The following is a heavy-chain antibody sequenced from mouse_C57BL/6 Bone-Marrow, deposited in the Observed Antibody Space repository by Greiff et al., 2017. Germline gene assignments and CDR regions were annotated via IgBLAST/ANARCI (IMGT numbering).Heavy chain of an antibody. CDR2: IDPSDSYT. Sequence: QVQLQQPGAELVMPGASVKLSCKASGYTFTSYWMHWVKQRPGQGLEWIGEIDPSDSYTNYNQKFTGTSTLTVDKSSSTAYMPLSRLTSEDSAVYYCARAGDYRDYYAMDYGGQGTSVTVSS. J-gene: IGHJ4*01. CDR1: GYTFTSYW. CDR3: ARAGDYRDYYAMDY. V-gene: IGHV1-69*01. D-gene: IGHD2-4*01.